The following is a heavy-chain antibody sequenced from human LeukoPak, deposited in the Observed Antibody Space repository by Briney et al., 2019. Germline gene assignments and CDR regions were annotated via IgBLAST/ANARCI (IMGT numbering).Heavy chain of an antibody. J-gene: IGHJ4*02. CDR2: ISASSGT. D-gene: IGHD6-6*01. CDR3: AKAGSSSTYYFDY. Sequence: GGSLRLSCAASGCTLSSYVMRWVRQPPAKGLEWVSTISASSGTYYADSVKGRFTISRDNSKNTVYLQMNSLRAEDTSIYYCAKAGSSSTYYFDYWGQGALVTVSS. V-gene: IGHV3-23*01. CDR1: GCTLSSYV.